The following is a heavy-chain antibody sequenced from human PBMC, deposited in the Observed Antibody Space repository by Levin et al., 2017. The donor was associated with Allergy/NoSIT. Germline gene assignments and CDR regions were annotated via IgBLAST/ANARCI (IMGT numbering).Heavy chain of an antibody. CDR2: ISDSDGST. Sequence: GGSLRLSCVASGFTFSSYAMAWVRQAPGKGLEWIAGISDSDGSTYYADSVKGRFTVSRDNSRNTLYLQMHGLRAEDTGVYYCANGRYRSSPPGDYGGQGTQVTVSA. V-gene: IGHV3-23*01. CDR1: GFTFSSYA. CDR3: ANGRYRSSPPGDY. J-gene: IGHJ4*02. D-gene: IGHD6-6*01.